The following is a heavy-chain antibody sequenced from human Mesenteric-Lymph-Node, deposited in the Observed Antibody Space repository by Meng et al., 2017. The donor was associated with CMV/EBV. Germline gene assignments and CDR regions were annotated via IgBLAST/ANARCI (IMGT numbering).Heavy chain of an antibody. J-gene: IGHJ4*02. CDR3: ARAEPNNIMITFGGVIVFDY. CDR2: IIPIFGTP. Sequence: SVKVSCKASGGTFSSYAISWVRQAPGQGLEWMGRIIPIFGTPHYAQRFQGRVTITTDESASAVYMELSSLRSEDTAVYYCARAEPNNIMITFGGVIVFDYWGQGTLVTVSS. CDR1: GGTFSSYA. D-gene: IGHD3-16*02. V-gene: IGHV1-69*05.